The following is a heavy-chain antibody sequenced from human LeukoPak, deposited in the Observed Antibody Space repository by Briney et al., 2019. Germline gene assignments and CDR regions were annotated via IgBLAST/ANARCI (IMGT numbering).Heavy chain of an antibody. V-gene: IGHV3-48*03. D-gene: IGHD3-22*01. Sequence: PGGSLRLSCAASGCSFSSYEMNWVRQAPEKGLEWVSYISSRGTTIFYADSVKGRFTISRDNAKNSLYLQMISLRAEDTAVYYCAREAFGDYYDSSGPFDYWGQGTLVTVSS. J-gene: IGHJ4*02. CDR1: GCSFSSYE. CDR2: ISSRGTTI. CDR3: AREAFGDYYDSSGPFDY.